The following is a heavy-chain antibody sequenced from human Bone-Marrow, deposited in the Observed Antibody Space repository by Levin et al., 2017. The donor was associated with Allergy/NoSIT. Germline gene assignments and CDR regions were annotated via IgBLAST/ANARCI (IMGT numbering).Heavy chain of an antibody. V-gene: IGHV3-11*05. CDR2: IRSSSSYT. J-gene: IGHJ6*02. D-gene: IGHD6-13*01. CDR1: GFTISDYY. CDR3: ARESGQLGYYNYYGMDV. Sequence: SCAASGFTISDYYMSWIRQAPGKGLEWVSYIRSSSSYTNHADFVEGRFTISRDNAKNPMFLQMNSLRAEDTAVYYCARESGQLGYYNYYGMDVWGQGTTVTVSS.